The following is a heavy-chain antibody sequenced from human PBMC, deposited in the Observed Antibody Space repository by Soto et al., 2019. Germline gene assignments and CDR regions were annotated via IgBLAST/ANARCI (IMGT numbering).Heavy chain of an antibody. CDR3: AKDSGGDILTGYYDY. J-gene: IGHJ4*02. V-gene: IGHV3-43*02. Sequence: GGSLRLSCAASGFTFDDYAMHWVRQAPGKGLEWVSLISGDGGSTYYADSVKGRFTISRDNSKNSLYLQMNSLRTEDIALYYCAKDSGGDILTGYYDYWGQGTLVTVSS. CDR2: ISGDGGST. D-gene: IGHD3-9*01. CDR1: GFTFDDYA.